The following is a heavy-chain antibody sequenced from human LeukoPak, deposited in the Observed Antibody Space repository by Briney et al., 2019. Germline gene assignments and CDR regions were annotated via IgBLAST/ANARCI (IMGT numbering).Heavy chain of an antibody. CDR1: GFTFSSFA. V-gene: IGHV3-23*01. CDR3: AKDLFSGVSSRLDP. J-gene: IGHJ5*01. Sequence: QPGGSHRLSCVGSGFTFSSFAMNWVRQAPGKELQWLSAITGSGDVTYYAASVKGRFTISRDNSKNTSYLQMNSLRVEDTALYYCAKDLFSGVSSRLDPWGQGTLVSVSS. D-gene: IGHD2-8*01. CDR2: ITGSGDVT.